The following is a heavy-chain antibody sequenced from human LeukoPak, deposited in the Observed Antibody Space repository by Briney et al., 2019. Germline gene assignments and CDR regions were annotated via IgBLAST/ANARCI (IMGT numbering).Heavy chain of an antibody. CDR2: IGGTTTYT. V-gene: IGHV3-11*06. CDR1: GFTFSDYY. CDR3: AKIAGTYSPDY. J-gene: IGHJ4*02. D-gene: IGHD1-26*01. Sequence: XPGGSLRLSCAASGFTFSDYYMSWIRQAPGKGLKWVSYIGGTTTYTNYADSVKGRFTISRDNAKKSLYLQMNSLSAEDTAVYYCAKIAGTYSPDYWGQGTLITVSS.